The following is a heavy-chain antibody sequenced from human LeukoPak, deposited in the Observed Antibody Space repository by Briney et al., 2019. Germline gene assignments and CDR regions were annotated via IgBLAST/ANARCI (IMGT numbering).Heavy chain of an antibody. V-gene: IGHV4-34*01. CDR3: AIVRFGYCRSTSCYEGYYYYGMDA. CDR1: GGSFSGYY. Sequence: SETLSLNCAVYGGSFSGYYWSWIRQPPGKGLEWIGEINHSGRTNYNPSLKSRVTISVDTSKNQFSLKLTSVTAADTAVYYCAIVRFGYCRSTSCYEGYYYYGMDAWGQGTTVTVSS. D-gene: IGHD2-2*01. CDR2: INHSGRT. J-gene: IGHJ6*02.